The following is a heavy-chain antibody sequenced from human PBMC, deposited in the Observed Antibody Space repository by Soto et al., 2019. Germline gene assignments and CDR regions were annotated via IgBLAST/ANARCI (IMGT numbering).Heavy chain of an antibody. J-gene: IGHJ4*02. CDR3: ARTYYYDTTGYRRLDY. Sequence: PGESLKISCQGSGYSFTTYWIIWVRQMPGKGLEWMGRIDPSDSYTNYSPSFEGHVTISADKSISTAYLQWSSLKASDTAMYYCARTYYYDTTGYRRLDYWGQGTLVTVSS. V-gene: IGHV5-10-1*01. CDR1: GYSFTTYW. CDR2: IDPSDSYT. D-gene: IGHD3-22*01.